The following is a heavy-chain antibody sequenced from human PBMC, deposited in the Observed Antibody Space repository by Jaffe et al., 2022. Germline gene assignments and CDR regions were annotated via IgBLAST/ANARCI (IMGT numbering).Heavy chain of an antibody. CDR2: IKTKSDGETT. J-gene: IGHJ4*02. V-gene: IGHV3-15*01. CDR3: TTTRVGY. D-gene: IGHD1-26*01. CDR1: GFTFSEAW. Sequence: EVQLVESGGGLVEPGGSLRLSCTASGFTFSEAWMSWVRQAPGKWLEWVARIKTKSDGETTDYAAPVKGRFTISRDDSKNTVYMEMNNLKTDDTGVYYCTTTRVGYWGQGILVTVSS.